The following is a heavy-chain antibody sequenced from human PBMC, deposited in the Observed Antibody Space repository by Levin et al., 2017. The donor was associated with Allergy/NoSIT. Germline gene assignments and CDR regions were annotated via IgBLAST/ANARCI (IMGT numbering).Heavy chain of an antibody. D-gene: IGHD2-8*01. CDR3: ARVLNGHVVLDP. J-gene: IGHJ5*02. Sequence: QPGGSLRLSCVASGFTFSDHYMDWVRQAPGKGLEWIGRVRRKVNGSTTEYAASVKGRFTISRDDSRNSLYVQMNSLKTADTAVYYCARVLNGHVVLDPWGQGTLVTVSS. V-gene: IGHV3-72*01. CDR2: VRRKVNGSTT. CDR1: GFTFSDHY.